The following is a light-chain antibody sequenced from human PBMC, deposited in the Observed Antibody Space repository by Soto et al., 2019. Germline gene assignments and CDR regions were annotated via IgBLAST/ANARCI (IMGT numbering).Light chain of an antibody. CDR1: QSVLYNSNNKNY. CDR3: QQCYSIRT. CDR2: WAS. J-gene: IGKJ1*01. Sequence: DIVLTQSPDSLAVSLGERATINCKSSQSVLYNSNNKNYLAWYQQKPGQPPKLLIYWASTRESGVPDRFSASGSGTDFTLTISSLQAEDVAVYYCQQCYSIRTFGQGTKVDIK. V-gene: IGKV4-1*01.